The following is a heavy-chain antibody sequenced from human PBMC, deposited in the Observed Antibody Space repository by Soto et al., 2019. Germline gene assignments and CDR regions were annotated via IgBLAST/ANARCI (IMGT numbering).Heavy chain of an antibody. CDR1: GFTFSSYG. D-gene: IGHD6-6*01. J-gene: IGHJ4*02. V-gene: IGHV3-30*18. CDR3: AKGTSIAARGRFDY. CDR2: ISYDGSNK. Sequence: WGSLRLSCAASGFTFSSYGIHSLRQSPGKGLEWVAVISYDGSNKYYADSVKGRFTISRDNSKNTLYLQMNSLRAEDTAVYYCAKGTSIAARGRFDYWGQGTLVTVSS.